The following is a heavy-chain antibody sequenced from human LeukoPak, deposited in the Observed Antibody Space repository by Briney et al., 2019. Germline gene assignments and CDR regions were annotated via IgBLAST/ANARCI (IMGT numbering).Heavy chain of an antibody. D-gene: IGHD6-19*01. CDR1: GYTFTSYA. V-gene: IGHV1-3*01. Sequence: VASVKVSCKASGYTFTSYAMHWVRQAPGQRLEWMGWINAGNGNTKYSQKFQGRVTITRDTSASTAYMELSSLRSEDTAVYYCAPLELAGEYFQHWGQGTLVTVSS. CDR3: APLELAGEYFQH. J-gene: IGHJ1*01. CDR2: INAGNGNT.